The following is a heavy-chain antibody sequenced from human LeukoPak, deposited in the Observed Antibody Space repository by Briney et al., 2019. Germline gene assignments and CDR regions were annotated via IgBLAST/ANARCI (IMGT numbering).Heavy chain of an antibody. D-gene: IGHD3-10*01. CDR3: AREGASSYGSGSYYIYFDY. V-gene: IGHV4-39*07. Sequence: SETLSLTCTVSGGSISSSSYYWGWIRQPPGKGLEWIGSIYHSGSTNYNPSLKSRVTISVDKSKNQFSLKLSSVTAADTAVYYCAREGASSYGSGSYYIYFDYWGQGTLVTVSS. CDR1: GGSISSSSYY. J-gene: IGHJ4*02. CDR2: IYHSGST.